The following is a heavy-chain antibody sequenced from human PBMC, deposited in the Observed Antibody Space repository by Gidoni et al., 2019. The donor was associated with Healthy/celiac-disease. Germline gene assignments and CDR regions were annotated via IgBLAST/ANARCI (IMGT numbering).Heavy chain of an antibody. CDR3: AKSDEVAAGSAFDI. V-gene: IGHV3-9*01. J-gene: IGHJ3*02. CDR2: ISWNSGSI. CDR1: GFTFDDYA. Sequence: EVQLVESGGGLVQPGRSLRLSCSASGFTFDDYAIHWVRQAPGKGLEWVSGISWNSGSIGYADSVKGRFTISRDNAKNSLYLQMNSLRAEDTALYYCAKSDEVAAGSAFDIWGQGTMVTVSS. D-gene: IGHD6-13*01.